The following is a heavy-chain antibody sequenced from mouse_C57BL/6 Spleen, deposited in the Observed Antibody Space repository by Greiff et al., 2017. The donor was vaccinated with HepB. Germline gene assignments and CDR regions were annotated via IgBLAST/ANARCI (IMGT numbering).Heavy chain of an antibody. D-gene: IGHD2-10*01. CDR1: GYSITSGYY. V-gene: IGHV3-6*01. Sequence: EVQLQESGPGLVKPSQSLSLTCSVTGYSITSGYYWNWIRQFPGNKLEWMGYISYDGSNNYNPSLKNRISITRDTSKNQFFLKLNSVTTEDTATYYCASLLEYYFDYWGQGTTLTVSS. CDR2: ISYDGSN. J-gene: IGHJ2*01. CDR3: ASLLEYYFDY.